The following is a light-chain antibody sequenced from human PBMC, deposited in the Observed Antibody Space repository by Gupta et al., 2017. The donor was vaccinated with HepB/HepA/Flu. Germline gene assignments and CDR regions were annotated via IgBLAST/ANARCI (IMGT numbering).Light chain of an antibody. J-gene: IGLJ1*01. V-gene: IGLV2-11*01. CDR3: CSYAGSDTNV. CDR1: SSDVGTYDS. CDR2: HVS. Sequence: QSALTQPRSVSGSPGQSVTLSCTGTSSDVGTYDSVSWYQQHPGKAPKLIIYHVSERPSGVPNRFSGSKSGNTASLTISGLQAGDEADYFCCSYAGSDTNVFGTGTKVTVL.